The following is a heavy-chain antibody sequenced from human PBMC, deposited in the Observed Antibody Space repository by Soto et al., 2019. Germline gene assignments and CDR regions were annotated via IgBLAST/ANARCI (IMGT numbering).Heavy chain of an antibody. CDR3: AHTSGGGNSACFDY. D-gene: IGHD2-21*02. Sequence: QITLKESGPTLVKPTQTLTLTCTFSGFSLSTSRVGVGWIRQPPGKALEWLALIYWDDDKRYSPSLKNRLTTTKDTSKNQVVLTMTNTDPVDTATYYCAHTSGGGNSACFDYWGQGTLVTVSS. CDR1: GFSLSTSRVG. J-gene: IGHJ4*02. CDR2: IYWDDDK. V-gene: IGHV2-5*02.